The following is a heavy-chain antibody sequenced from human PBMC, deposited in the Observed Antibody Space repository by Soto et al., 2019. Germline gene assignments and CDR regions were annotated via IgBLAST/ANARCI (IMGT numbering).Heavy chain of an antibody. Sequence: QVQLVQSGAEVKKPGSSLKVSCKASGGTFTNYAFSWVRQAPGQGLEWMGGIIPVFRTPDYAQKFQGRVTITADESTSTASLELRSLRSDDTAVYYCARESSVGYCITATCPNPFYYNAMDVWGQGTTVTVSS. CDR3: ARESSVGYCITATCPNPFYYNAMDV. D-gene: IGHD2-2*01. CDR1: GGTFTNYA. V-gene: IGHV1-69*12. J-gene: IGHJ6*02. CDR2: IIPVFRTP.